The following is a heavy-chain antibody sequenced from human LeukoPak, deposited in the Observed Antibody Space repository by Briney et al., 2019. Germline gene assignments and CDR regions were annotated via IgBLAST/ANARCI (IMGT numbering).Heavy chain of an antibody. J-gene: IGHJ4*02. CDR2: IIPILGIA. D-gene: IGHD3-22*01. CDR3: ARVDSSGYADY. Sequence: ASVKVSCKASGGTFSSYTISWVRQAPGRGLEWMGRIIPILGIANYAQKFQGRVTITADKSTSTAYMELSSLRSEDTAVYYGARVDSSGYADYWGQGTLVTVSS. V-gene: IGHV1-69*02. CDR1: GGTFSSYT.